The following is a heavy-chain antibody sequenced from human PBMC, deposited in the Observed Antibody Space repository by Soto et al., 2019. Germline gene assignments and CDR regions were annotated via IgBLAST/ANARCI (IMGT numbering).Heavy chain of an antibody. Sequence: PSETLSLTCPVSGDSIGIVKYHWGWIRQSPGKGLEWMGSLYSPGSTQDNPSLKSRVTMSVDTSTNQFSLTLRSVTAADTAIYYCARRPVRGANSGVGFDPGGQGTLVTVSS. CDR3: ARRPVRGANSGVGFDP. V-gene: IGHV4-39*01. CDR1: GDSIGIVKYH. J-gene: IGHJ5*02. CDR2: LYSPGST. D-gene: IGHD2-15*01.